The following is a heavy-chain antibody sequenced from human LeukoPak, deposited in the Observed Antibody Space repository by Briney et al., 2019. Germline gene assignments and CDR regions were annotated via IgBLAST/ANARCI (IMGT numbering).Heavy chain of an antibody. CDR3: ARVRVDSSGYYNFDY. J-gene: IGHJ4*02. V-gene: IGHV4-59*01. D-gene: IGHD3-22*01. CDR1: GGSISSYY. Sequence: PSETPSLTCTVSGGSISSYYWSWIRQPPGKGLEWIGYIYYSGSTNYNPSLKSRVTISVDTSKNQFSLKLSSVTASDTAVYYCARVRVDSSGYYNFDYWGQGTLVTVSS. CDR2: IYYSGST.